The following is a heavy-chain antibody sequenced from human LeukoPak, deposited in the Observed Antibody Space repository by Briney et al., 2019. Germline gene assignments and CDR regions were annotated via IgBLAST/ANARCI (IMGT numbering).Heavy chain of an antibody. CDR1: GFTFSNYP. J-gene: IGHJ4*02. V-gene: IGHV3-30*04. CDR3: ARGPDYDILEDYFDY. D-gene: IGHD3-9*01. Sequence: GGSLRLSCEASGFTFSNYPMHWVRQAPGKGLEWVAVISYEGSNKFYADSVRGRFTISRDNSKNTLFLQMNSLRPEDTAVYYCARGPDYDILEDYFDYRGQGTLVTVPS. CDR2: ISYEGSNK.